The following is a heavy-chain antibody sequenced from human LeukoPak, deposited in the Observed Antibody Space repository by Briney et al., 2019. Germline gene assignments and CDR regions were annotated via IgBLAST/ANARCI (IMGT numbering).Heavy chain of an antibody. CDR3: ARVGGSYYFDY. J-gene: IGHJ4*02. V-gene: IGHV3-7*01. Sequence: GGSLRLCCAASGFTFSSYWMSWVRQAPGKGLEWVANIKQDGSEKYYVDSVKGRFTISRDNAKNSLYLQMNSLRAEDTAVYYCARVGGSYYFDYWGQGTLVTVSS. CDR1: GFTFSSYW. CDR2: IKQDGSEK. D-gene: IGHD1-26*01.